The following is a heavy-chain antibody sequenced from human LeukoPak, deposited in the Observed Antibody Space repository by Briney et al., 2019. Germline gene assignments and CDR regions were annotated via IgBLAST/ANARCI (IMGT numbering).Heavy chain of an antibody. D-gene: IGHD4-23*01. Sequence: SVKVSCKASGGTFSSYAISWVRQAPGQGLEWMGGIIPIFGTVNYAQKFQGRVTITTDESTSTAYMELSSLRSEDTAVYYCARDPTYGGKVNWFDPWGQGTLVTVSS. V-gene: IGHV1-69*05. CDR1: GGTFSSYA. J-gene: IGHJ5*02. CDR2: IIPIFGTV. CDR3: ARDPTYGGKVNWFDP.